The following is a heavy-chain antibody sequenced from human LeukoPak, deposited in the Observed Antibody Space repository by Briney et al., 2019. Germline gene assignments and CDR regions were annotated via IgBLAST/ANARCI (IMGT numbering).Heavy chain of an antibody. CDR3: ARQVYNYVPLPYYFDY. Sequence: SETLSLTCTVSGGSISSRSYYWGWIRQPPGKDLEWIGNIYYSGSTYYNASLKSRVTISVDTSENQFSLKLKSVTAADTAVYYCARQVYNYVPLPYYFDYWGQGPLVPVSS. CDR1: GGSISSRSYY. J-gene: IGHJ4*02. D-gene: IGHD3-10*02. V-gene: IGHV4-39*01. CDR2: IYYSGST.